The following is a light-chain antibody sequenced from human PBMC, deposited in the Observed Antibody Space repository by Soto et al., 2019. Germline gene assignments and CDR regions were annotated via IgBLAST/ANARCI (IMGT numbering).Light chain of an antibody. CDR3: CSYAGSYTYV. J-gene: IGLJ1*01. CDR2: DVT. CDR1: GSDVGGYNY. V-gene: IGLV2-11*01. Sequence: QSALTRHRSVSGSPGQSVTISCTGTGSDVGGYNYASWYQQYPDKAPKVMIYDVTKRPAGVPDRFSGSKSGNTASLTISGLQADDDADYYCCSYAGSYTYVFGTGTKLTVL.